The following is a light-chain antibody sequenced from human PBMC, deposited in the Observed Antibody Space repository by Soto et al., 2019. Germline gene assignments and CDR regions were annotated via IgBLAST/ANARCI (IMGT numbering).Light chain of an antibody. J-gene: IGKJ1*01. Sequence: DIQMAQSPSSLSASVGDRVTITCRASQSISSYLNWYQQKPGKAHKLLIYAASSLQSGVPSRFSGSGSGTDYTLTVSSLQREDFATYYCQQSYTTPPAFGQGTKVEIK. CDR2: AAS. V-gene: IGKV1-39*01. CDR3: QQSYTTPPA. CDR1: QSISSY.